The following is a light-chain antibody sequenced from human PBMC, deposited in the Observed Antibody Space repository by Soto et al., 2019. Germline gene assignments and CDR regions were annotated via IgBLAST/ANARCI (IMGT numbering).Light chain of an antibody. V-gene: IGLV2-11*01. Sequence: QSVLTQPRSVSGSPGQSVTVSCIGTSSDVGDYNSVSWYQQHPGKAPKLMIYDVSKRPSGVPDRFSGSKSGNTASLTISGLQAEDEADYYCCSYVGSYSYVFGIGTKVT. CDR3: CSYVGSYSYV. CDR1: SSDVGDYNS. CDR2: DVS. J-gene: IGLJ1*01.